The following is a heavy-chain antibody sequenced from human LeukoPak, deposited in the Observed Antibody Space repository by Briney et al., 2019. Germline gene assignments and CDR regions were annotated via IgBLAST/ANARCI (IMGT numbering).Heavy chain of an antibody. CDR3: ARRISGAWFDP. V-gene: IGHV4-38-2*02. CDR1: GFSISNSYY. CDR2: IYHSGST. Sequence: SETLSLTCSVSGFSISNSYYWGWIRQPPGKGLDWIGIIYHSGSTYYNPSLKSRVTMSVDTSKNQFSLKLSSVTAADTALYYCARRISGAWFDPWAGEPWSPSPQ. D-gene: IGHD2-15*01. J-gene: IGHJ5*02.